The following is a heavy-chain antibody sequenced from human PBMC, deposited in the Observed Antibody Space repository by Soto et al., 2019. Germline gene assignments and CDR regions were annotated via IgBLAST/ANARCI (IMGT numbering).Heavy chain of an antibody. D-gene: IGHD3-10*01. CDR2: ISWNSGNI. CDR1: GFTFDDYA. CDR3: AKDGRPSEGEAHLWSFHAFHI. J-gene: IGHJ3*02. Sequence: PGGSLRLSCAASGFTFDDYAMHWVRQAPGKGLEWVSGISWNSGNIAYADSVKGRFTISRDDAKNSLYLQMNSLRAEDTALYYCAKDGRPSEGEAHLWSFHAFHIWGQGTKVTVSS. V-gene: IGHV3-9*01.